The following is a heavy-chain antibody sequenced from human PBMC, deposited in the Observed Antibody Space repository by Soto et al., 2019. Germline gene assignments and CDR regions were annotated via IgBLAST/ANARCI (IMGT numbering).Heavy chain of an antibody. CDR3: ARRSTYSSSWFY. D-gene: IGHD6-13*01. CDR1: GGSISGYS. J-gene: IGHJ4*02. CDR2: IDHSGST. V-gene: IGHV4-34*01. Sequence: QVQLQQWGAGLLKPSETLSLTCAVYGGSISGYSWSWIRQPPGKGLEWIGEIDHSGSTNYNPSLKSRVTMSVDTSKDQFSLRLTSVTAADTAVYFCARRSTYSSSWFYWGQGTLVTVSS.